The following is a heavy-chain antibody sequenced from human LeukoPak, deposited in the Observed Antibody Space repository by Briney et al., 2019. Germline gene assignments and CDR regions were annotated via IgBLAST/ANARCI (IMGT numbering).Heavy chain of an antibody. CDR2: ISSSSSYI. J-gene: IGHJ4*02. D-gene: IGHD5-18*01. CDR3: ARVGGGYSYGPPDH. CDR1: GFTFSSYS. V-gene: IGHV3-21*04. Sequence: PGGSLRLSCAASGFTFSSYSMNWVRQAPGKGLERVPSISSSSSYIYYADSVKGRFTISRDNAKNSLYLQMNSLRAEDTALYYCARVGGGYSYGPPDHWGQGTLVTVSS.